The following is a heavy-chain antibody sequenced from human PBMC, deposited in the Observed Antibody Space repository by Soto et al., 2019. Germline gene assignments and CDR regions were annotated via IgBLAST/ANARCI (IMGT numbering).Heavy chain of an antibody. J-gene: IGHJ6*03. D-gene: IGHD6-19*01. V-gene: IGHV3-33*01. CDR1: GFTFSSYG. CDR3: ARGSGHYYYYMDV. CDR2: IWYDGNNK. Sequence: GGSLRLSCAASGFTFSSYGMHWVRQAPGKGLEWVAVIWYDGNNKYYADSVKGRFTISRDNAENTLYLQMNSLRAEDTAVYYCARGSGHYYYYMDVWGKGTTVTVSS.